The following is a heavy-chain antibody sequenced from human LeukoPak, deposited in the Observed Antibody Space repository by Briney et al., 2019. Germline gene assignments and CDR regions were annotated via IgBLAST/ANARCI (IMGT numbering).Heavy chain of an antibody. CDR3: ARGTRGYSYYYYGIDV. V-gene: IGHV4-34*01. CDR1: GGSFSGYY. J-gene: IGHJ6*02. CDR2: INHSGST. D-gene: IGHD5-18*01. Sequence: SETLSLTCAVYGGSFSGYYWSWIRQPPGKGLEWIGEINHSGSTNYNPSLKSRVTISVDTSKNQFSLKLSSVTAADTAVYYCARGTRGYSYYYYGIDVWGQGTTVTVSS.